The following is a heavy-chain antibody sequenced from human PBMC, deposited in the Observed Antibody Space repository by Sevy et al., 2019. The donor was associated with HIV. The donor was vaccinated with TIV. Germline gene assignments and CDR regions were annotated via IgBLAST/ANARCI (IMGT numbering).Heavy chain of an antibody. J-gene: IGHJ4*02. CDR1: GFTFSSYA. CDR2: ISGSGGST. D-gene: IGHD5-12*01. V-gene: IGHV3-23*01. CDR3: AKDHYRGYDYLDWYFDY. Sequence: GGSLRLSCAASGFTFSSYAMSWVRQAPGKGLEWVSAISGSGGSTYYADSVKGRFTISRDNSKNTLYLQMNSLRAEDTAVYYCAKDHYRGYDYLDWYFDYWGQGTLVTVSS.